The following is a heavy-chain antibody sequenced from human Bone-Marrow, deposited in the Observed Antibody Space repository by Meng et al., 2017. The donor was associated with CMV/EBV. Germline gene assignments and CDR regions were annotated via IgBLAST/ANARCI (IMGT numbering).Heavy chain of an antibody. D-gene: IGHD3-16*02. Sequence: SETLSLTGAVYGGSFSGYYWSWIRQPPGKGLEWIGEINHSGRTNYNPSLKSRVTLSVDTSKNQFSLKLSSVTAADTAVYYCARGRGALSRIVWGSYRHFDYWGQGTLVTVSS. V-gene: IGHV4-34*01. CDR1: GGSFSGYY. J-gene: IGHJ4*02. CDR2: INHSGRT. CDR3: ARGRGALSRIVWGSYRHFDY.